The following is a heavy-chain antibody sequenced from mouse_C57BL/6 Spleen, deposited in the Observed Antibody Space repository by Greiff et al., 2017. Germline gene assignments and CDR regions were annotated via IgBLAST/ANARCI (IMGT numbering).Heavy chain of an antibody. V-gene: IGHV5-16*01. J-gene: IGHJ4*01. CDR3: ARAHYYGSSPYAMDY. CDR1: GFTFSDYY. D-gene: IGHD1-1*01. Sequence: EVKLVESEGGLVQPGSSMKLSCTASGFTFSDYYMAWVRQVPEKGLEWVANINYDGSSTHYLDSLKSRFIISRDNAKNILYLQMSSLKSEDTATYYCARAHYYGSSPYAMDYWGQGTSVTVSS. CDR2: INYDGSST.